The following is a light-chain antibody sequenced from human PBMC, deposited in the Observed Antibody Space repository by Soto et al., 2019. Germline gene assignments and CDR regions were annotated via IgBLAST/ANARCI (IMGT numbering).Light chain of an antibody. J-gene: IGLJ2*01. CDR1: SSDVGGYNY. Sequence: QSALTQPPSASGSPGQSVTISCSGTSSDVGGYNYVSWYQQHPGKAPKLMIYEVSKRPSGVPDRFSGSKSGNTASLTVSGLQAEDEADYYCSSYGGSNYLIFGGGTKLTVL. CDR3: SSYGGSNYLI. CDR2: EVS. V-gene: IGLV2-8*01.